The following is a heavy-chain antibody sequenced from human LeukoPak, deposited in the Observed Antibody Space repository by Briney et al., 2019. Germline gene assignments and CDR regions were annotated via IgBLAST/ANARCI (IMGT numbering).Heavy chain of an antibody. V-gene: IGHV4-59*01. CDR3: ARGITMIRGIIRGWFDP. CDR2: IYYSGST. Sequence: SETLSLTCTVSGGSISSYYWSWIRQPPGKGLEWIGYIYYSGSTNYNPSLKSRVTISVDTSKNQFSLKLSSVTAADTAVYYCARGITMIRGIIRGWFDPWGQGTLVTVSS. CDR1: GGSISSYY. J-gene: IGHJ5*02. D-gene: IGHD3-10*01.